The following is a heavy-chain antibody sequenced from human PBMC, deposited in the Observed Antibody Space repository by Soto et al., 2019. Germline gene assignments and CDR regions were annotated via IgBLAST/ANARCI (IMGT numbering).Heavy chain of an antibody. Sequence: ASVKVSCKASGYTFTSYGISWVRQAPGQGLEWMGWISAYNGNTNYAQKLQGRVTMTTDTSTSTAYMELRSLRSDDTAVYYCARDVHCSSTSCYWYYYYGIDVWAQRTTVPVSS. V-gene: IGHV1-18*01. J-gene: IGHJ6*02. CDR3: ARDVHCSSTSCYWYYYYGIDV. CDR2: ISAYNGNT. D-gene: IGHD2-2*01. CDR1: GYTFTSYG.